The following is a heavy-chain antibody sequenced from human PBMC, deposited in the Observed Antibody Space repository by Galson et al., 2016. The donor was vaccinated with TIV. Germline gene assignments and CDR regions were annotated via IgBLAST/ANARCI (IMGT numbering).Heavy chain of an antibody. CDR3: SRGNWNYGMGGAMDV. CDR1: GDSVSGNTAA. J-gene: IGHJ6*02. CDR2: TYYPSKWNT. Sequence: CAISGDSVSGNTAAWNWVRQSPSRGLEWLGRTYYPSKWNTDYAVSAKGRIIIRPDTSMNQVSLQLSSVIPDDTAVYYCSRGNWNYGMGGAMDVWGRGTTVTVSS. D-gene: IGHD1-7*01. V-gene: IGHV6-1*01.